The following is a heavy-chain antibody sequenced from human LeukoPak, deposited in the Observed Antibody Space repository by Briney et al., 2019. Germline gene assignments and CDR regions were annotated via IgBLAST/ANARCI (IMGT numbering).Heavy chain of an antibody. J-gene: IGHJ4*02. D-gene: IGHD1-26*01. CDR1: GGSISSYY. CDR3: ARMVGATRDHKGYFDY. V-gene: IGHV4-59*08. Sequence: PSETLSLTCTVSGGSISSYYWSWIRQPPGKGLEWIGYIYYSGSTNYNPSLKSRVTISVDTSKNQFSLKLSSVTAADTAVYYCARMVGATRDHKGYFDYWGQGTLVTVSS. CDR2: IYYSGST.